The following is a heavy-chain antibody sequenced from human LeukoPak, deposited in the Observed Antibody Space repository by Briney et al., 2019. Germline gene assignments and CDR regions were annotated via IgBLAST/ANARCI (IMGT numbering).Heavy chain of an antibody. CDR1: VGTFSSYA. CDR2: IIPIFGTA. D-gene: IGHD3-10*01. Sequence: SVKVSCKASVGTFSSYAISWVRQAPRQGLEWMGGIIPIFGTANYAQKFQGRVTITADESTSTAYMELSSLRSEDTAVYYCARSPDYYGSGSYVADYWGQGTLVTVSS. V-gene: IGHV1-69*13. J-gene: IGHJ4*02. CDR3: ARSPDYYGSGSYVADY.